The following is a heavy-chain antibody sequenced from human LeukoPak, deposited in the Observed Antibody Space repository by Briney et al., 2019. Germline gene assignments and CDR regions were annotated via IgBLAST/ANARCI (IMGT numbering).Heavy chain of an antibody. CDR2: MNPNSGNT. D-gene: IGHD3-3*01. V-gene: IGHV1-8*01. CDR3: AREDGAALDFWRVNYYYYMDV. CDR1: GYTFTSYD. J-gene: IGHJ6*03. Sequence: GASVKVSCKASGYTFTSYDINWVRQATGQGLEWMGWMNPNSGNTGYAQKFQGRVTMTRNTSISTAYMELSSLRSEDTAVYYCAREDGAALDFWRVNYYYYMDVWGKGTTVTVSS.